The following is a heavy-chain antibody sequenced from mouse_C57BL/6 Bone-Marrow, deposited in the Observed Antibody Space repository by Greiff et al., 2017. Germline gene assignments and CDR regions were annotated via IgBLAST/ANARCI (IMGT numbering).Heavy chain of an antibody. V-gene: IGHV1-81*01. D-gene: IGHD1-1*01. CDR3: ALYYGSSFYWYFDV. CDR1: GYTFTSYG. J-gene: IGHJ1*03. CDR2: IYPRSGNT. Sequence: QVQLKESGAELARPGASVKLSCKASGYTFTSYGISWVKQRTGQGLEWIGEIYPRSGNTYYNEKFKGKATLTADKSSSTAYMELRSLTSEDSAVYFCALYYGSSFYWYFDVWGTGTTVTVSS.